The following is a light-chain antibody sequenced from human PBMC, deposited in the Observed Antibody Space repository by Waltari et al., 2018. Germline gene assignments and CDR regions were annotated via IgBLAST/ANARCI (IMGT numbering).Light chain of an antibody. J-gene: IGLJ2*01. CDR2: DVS. V-gene: IGLV2-14*01. CDR1: SSDVGGYNY. CDR3: SSYTSRSTLV. Sequence: QSALTQPASGSGSPGQSITISCTGTSSDVGGYNYCSWYQQHPGKAPQLMIYDVSHRPSGVSNLFSGSKSGNTASLTLSGLPAEDEADYYCSSYTSRSTLVFGGGTKLTVL.